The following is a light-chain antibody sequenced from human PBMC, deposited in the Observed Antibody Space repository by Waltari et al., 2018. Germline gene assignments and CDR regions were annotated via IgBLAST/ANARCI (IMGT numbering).Light chain of an antibody. CDR2: WAS. CDR3: QQYYSTPPT. J-gene: IGKJ1*01. V-gene: IGKV4-1*01. CDR1: QSVLYSSNNKNY. Sequence: DIVMTQSPDSLAVSLGERATINCKSSQSVLYSSNNKNYLAWYQQEPGKPPKLLIYWASTRESGVPDRFSGSGSGTDFTLTISSLQAEDVAVYYCQQYYSTPPTFGQGTKVEIK.